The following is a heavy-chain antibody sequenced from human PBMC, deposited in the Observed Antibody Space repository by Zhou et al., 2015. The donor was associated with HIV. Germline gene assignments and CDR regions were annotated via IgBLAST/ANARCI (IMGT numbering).Heavy chain of an antibody. CDR3: VRGYNYGTLDY. V-gene: IGHV1-8*01. D-gene: IGHD5-24*01. Sequence: QVQLVQSGSELKKPGASVKVSCKASGYTLSDYAMNWVRQAPGQGLEWVGWMNPKSGDTDYAQKFQGRVTMTRDSSINTAYLELTSLTTEDTAVYYCVRGYNYGTLDYWGPGIPVIVSS. J-gene: IGHJ4*02. CDR2: MNPKSGDT. CDR1: GYTLSDYA.